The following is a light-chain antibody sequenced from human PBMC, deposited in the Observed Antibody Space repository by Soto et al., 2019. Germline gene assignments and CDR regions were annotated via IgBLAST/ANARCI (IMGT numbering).Light chain of an antibody. Sequence: QSVLTQPSSASGTPGQRVTVSCSGTYSNIGINDVHWYRQLSGTAPQILIYDTSQRATGVPDRFSGSRSGTSASLVISGLQTEDEADYNCAAWDDSLNGPAFGGGTKVTVL. CDR1: YSNIGIND. J-gene: IGLJ2*01. CDR3: AAWDDSLNGPA. CDR2: DTS. V-gene: IGLV1-44*01.